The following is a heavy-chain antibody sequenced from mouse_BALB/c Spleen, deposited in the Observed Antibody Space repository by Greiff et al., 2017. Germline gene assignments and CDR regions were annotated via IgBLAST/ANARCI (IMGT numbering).Heavy chain of an antibody. CDR1: GFSLTSYG. CDR3: ASPYDYDFFAY. Sequence: QVQLKESGPGLVAPSQSLSITCTVSGFSLTSYGVHWVRQPPGKGLEWLGVIWAGGSTNYNSALMSRLSISKDNSKSQVFLKMNSLQTDDTAMYYCASPYDYDFFAYWGQGTLVTVSA. V-gene: IGHV2-9*02. CDR2: IWAGGST. D-gene: IGHD2-4*01. J-gene: IGHJ3*01.